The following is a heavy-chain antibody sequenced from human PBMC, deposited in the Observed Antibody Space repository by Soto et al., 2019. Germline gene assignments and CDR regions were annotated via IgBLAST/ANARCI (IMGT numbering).Heavy chain of an antibody. D-gene: IGHD3-16*01. Sequence: QVQLQPWGAGLLKPSETLSLTCAVYVGSFSGYYWSWIRQPPGKGLEWIGEINHSGSTNYNPSLKSRVTISVDTSKNQFSLKLSSVTAADTAVYYCARGGGVKGYWGQGTLVTVSS. J-gene: IGHJ4*02. V-gene: IGHV4-34*01. CDR2: INHSGST. CDR1: VGSFSGYY. CDR3: ARGGGVKGY.